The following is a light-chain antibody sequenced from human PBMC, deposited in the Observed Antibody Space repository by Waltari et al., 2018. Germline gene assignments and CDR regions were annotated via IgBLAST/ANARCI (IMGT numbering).Light chain of an antibody. CDR3: QQYNTWPRS. Sequence: ELVTTQSPATLSVSPGESAAPSCRASQFVSTNLAWYQQKPGQAPRLLIYAASTRASGIPARFRGSGSGTVFTLTISSLQSEDFAVYYCQQYNTWPRSFGQGTRLDLK. J-gene: IGKJ2*03. CDR2: AAS. CDR1: QFVSTN. V-gene: IGKV3-15*01.